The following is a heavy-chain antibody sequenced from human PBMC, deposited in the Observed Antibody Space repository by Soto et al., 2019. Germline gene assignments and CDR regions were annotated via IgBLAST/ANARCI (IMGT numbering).Heavy chain of an antibody. J-gene: IGHJ5*02. CDR2: IYYSGST. V-gene: IGHV4-59*12. CDR1: GGSISSYY. Sequence: PSETLSLTCTVSGGSISSYYLSWIRQPPGKGLEWIGYIYYSGSTNYNPSLKSRVTISVDTSKNQFSLKLSSVTAADTAVYYCARGYCSSTSCYRKGNWFDPWGQGTLVTVSS. D-gene: IGHD2-2*01. CDR3: ARGYCSSTSCYRKGNWFDP.